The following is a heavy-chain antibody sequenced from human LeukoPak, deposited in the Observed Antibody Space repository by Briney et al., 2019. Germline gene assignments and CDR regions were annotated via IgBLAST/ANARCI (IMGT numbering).Heavy chain of an antibody. Sequence: SVKVSCKASGGTLSSYAISWVRQAPGQGLEWMGGIIPIFGTANYAQKFQGRVTITADESTSTAYMELSSLRSEDTAVYYCARRWYSSGWYFDYWGQGTLVTVSS. D-gene: IGHD6-19*01. CDR2: IIPIFGTA. CDR1: GGTLSSYA. J-gene: IGHJ4*02. CDR3: ARRWYSSGWYFDY. V-gene: IGHV1-69*13.